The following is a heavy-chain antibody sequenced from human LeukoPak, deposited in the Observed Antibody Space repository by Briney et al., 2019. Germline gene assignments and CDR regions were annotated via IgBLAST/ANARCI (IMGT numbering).Heavy chain of an antibody. CDR1: GYSFPSYW. Sequence: GESLKISCQGSGYSFPSYWIAWVRPMPGKGLEWMGIMYPGDSDTRYSPSFQGQVTISADKSISTAYLQWSSLKASDTAMYYCARGVNYNDRSGYDYWGQGTLVTVSS. D-gene: IGHD3-22*01. CDR3: ARGVNYNDRSGYDY. J-gene: IGHJ4*02. V-gene: IGHV5-51*01. CDR2: MYPGDSDT.